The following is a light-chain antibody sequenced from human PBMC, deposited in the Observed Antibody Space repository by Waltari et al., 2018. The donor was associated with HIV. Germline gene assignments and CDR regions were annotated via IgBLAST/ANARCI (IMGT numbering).Light chain of an antibody. J-gene: IGKJ4*01. CDR2: AAS. CDR3: QKYNSAPRT. V-gene: IGKV1-27*01. Sequence: DIKMTQSPSSLSASVGDRVTIPCRPSQDISNFLAWFQQKPGKVPKLLIYAASTLQLGVPSRFSGSGSGTDFTLTISSLQPEDVATYYCQKYNSAPRTFGGGTKVEI. CDR1: QDISNF.